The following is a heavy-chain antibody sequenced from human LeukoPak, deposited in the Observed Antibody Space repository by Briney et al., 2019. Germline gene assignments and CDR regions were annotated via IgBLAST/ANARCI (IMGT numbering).Heavy chain of an antibody. D-gene: IGHD5-12*01. Sequence: GGSLRLSCAASGFTVTSNYMSWVRQAPGKGLEWVSPIYIGGSTYYAHSVKGRFTISRDNSKNTLYLQMNSLRAEDTAIYYCATSPPENSGYDSFDYWGQGTLVTVSS. CDR2: IYIGGST. V-gene: IGHV3-53*01. CDR1: GFTVTSNY. J-gene: IGHJ4*02. CDR3: ATSPPENSGYDSFDY.